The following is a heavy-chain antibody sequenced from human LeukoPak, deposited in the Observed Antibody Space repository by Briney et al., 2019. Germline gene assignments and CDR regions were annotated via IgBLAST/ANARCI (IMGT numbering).Heavy chain of an antibody. D-gene: IGHD2-2*02. CDR3: ARGGYCSSTSCYRRRFFDY. Sequence: SSETLSLTCAVYGGSFSGYYWSWIRQPPGKGLEWIGEINHSGSTNYNPSLKSRVTISVDTSKNQFSLKLSSVTAADPAVYYCARGGYCSSTSCYRRRFFDYWGQGTLVTVSS. V-gene: IGHV4-34*01. CDR1: GGSFSGYY. J-gene: IGHJ4*02. CDR2: INHSGST.